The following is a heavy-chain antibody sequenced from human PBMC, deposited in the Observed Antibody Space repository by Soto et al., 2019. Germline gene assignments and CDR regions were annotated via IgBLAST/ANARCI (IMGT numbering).Heavy chain of an antibody. V-gene: IGHV3-30*18. Sequence: GGSLRLSCAASGLTFNIYGMHWVRQAPDKGLEWVALISYDESNQYYADSVKGRFTISRDNSKNTLFLQMNSLRADDTAVYYCAKDQASGQGSFDSWGQGTLVTVSS. CDR2: ISYDESNQ. J-gene: IGHJ4*02. CDR1: GLTFNIYG. CDR3: AKDQASGQGSFDS.